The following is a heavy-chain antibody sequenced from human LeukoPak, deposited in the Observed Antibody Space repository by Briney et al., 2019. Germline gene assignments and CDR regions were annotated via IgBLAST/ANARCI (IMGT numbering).Heavy chain of an antibody. Sequence: GASVKVSCKASGYTFTSYGISWVRQAPGQGLEWMGWISTYNGNTNYARKVQARVSMTTDTSTSTAYMELRSLRSDDTAIYYCARGNYWKYWGQGTLVTVSS. CDR2: ISTYNGNT. V-gene: IGHV1-18*01. CDR3: ARGNYWKY. D-gene: IGHD3-3*01. CDR1: GYTFTSYG. J-gene: IGHJ4*02.